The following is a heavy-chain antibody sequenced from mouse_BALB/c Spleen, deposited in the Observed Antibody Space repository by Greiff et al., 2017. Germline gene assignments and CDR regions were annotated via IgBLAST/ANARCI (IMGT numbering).Heavy chain of an antibody. V-gene: IGHV1S56*01. CDR2: IYPGNVNT. CDR3: ARGTYYRYDEVSYAMDY. D-gene: IGHD2-14*01. Sequence: QVQLKESGPELVKPGASVRISCKASGYTFTSYYIHWVKQRPGQGLEWIGWIYPGNVNTKYNEKFKGKATLTADKSSSTAYMQLSSLTSEDSAVYFCARGTYYRYDEVSYAMDYWGQGTSVTVSS. CDR1: GYTFTSYY. J-gene: IGHJ4*01.